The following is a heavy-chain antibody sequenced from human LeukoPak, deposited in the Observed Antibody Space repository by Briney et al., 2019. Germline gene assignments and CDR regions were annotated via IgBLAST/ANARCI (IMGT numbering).Heavy chain of an antibody. Sequence: KPSETLSLTCTVSGGSISSYYWSWIRQPPGKGLEWIGYIYYSGSTNYNPSLKSRVTISVDTSKNQFSLKLSSVTAADTAVYYCAIDSVAVEYIDAFDIWGQGRMVTVSS. D-gene: IGHD6-19*01. V-gene: IGHV4-59*01. J-gene: IGHJ3*02. CDR3: AIDSVAVEYIDAFDI. CDR1: GGSISSYY. CDR2: IYYSGST.